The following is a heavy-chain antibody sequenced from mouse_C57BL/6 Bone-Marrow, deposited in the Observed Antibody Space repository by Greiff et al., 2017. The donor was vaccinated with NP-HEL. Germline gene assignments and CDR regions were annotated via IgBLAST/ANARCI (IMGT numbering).Heavy chain of an antibody. D-gene: IGHD1-1*01. CDR3: ARNLITTVVVPYWYFDV. CDR1: GFSLTSYA. CDR2: IWTGGGT. J-gene: IGHJ1*03. V-gene: IGHV2-9-1*01. Sequence: QVQLKESGPGLVAPSQSLSITCTVSGFSLTSYAISWVRQPPGKGLEWLGVIWTGGGTNYNSALKSRLSISKDNSKSQVFLKMNSLQTDDTARYYCARNLITTVVVPYWYFDVWGTGTTVTVSS.